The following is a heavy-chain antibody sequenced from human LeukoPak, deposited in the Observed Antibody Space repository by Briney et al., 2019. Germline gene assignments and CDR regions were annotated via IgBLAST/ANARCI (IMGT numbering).Heavy chain of an antibody. Sequence: GESLKISCEVSGHRFTNHWIGWVRQMPGRGLEWMGIINLGDSDTKYSPSFQGQVTISLDKSISTAYLQWSSLKASDTAIYYCANNLFGSGSYQFDFWGQGTLVTVSS. V-gene: IGHV5-51*01. D-gene: IGHD3-10*01. CDR2: INLGDSDT. CDR1: GHRFTNHW. J-gene: IGHJ4*02. CDR3: ANNLFGSGSYQFDF.